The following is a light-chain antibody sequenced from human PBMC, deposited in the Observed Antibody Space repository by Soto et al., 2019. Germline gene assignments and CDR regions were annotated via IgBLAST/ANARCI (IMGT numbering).Light chain of an antibody. CDR1: QGIGLY. J-gene: IGKJ1*01. CDR2: AXS. Sequence: IHLTQSPSSLSASVGVRVTLNXRARQGIGLYLAWYQQNPGXAPTXXXDAXSTLQRGGPSRLTGSGSGTDVTLTISSLQSDDCATYYCQQYNIYSRTFGQGTKVDI. V-gene: IGKV1-9*01. CDR3: QQYNIYSRT.